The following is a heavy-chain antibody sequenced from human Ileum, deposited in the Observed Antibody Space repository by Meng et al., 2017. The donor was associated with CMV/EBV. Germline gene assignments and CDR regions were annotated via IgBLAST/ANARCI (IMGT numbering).Heavy chain of an antibody. V-gene: IGHV4-61*02. D-gene: IGHD2-21*01. J-gene: IGHJ4*02. CDR3: AIYYGGVGGRGY. CDR1: GDSIISDNYH. CDR2: RHKNGND. Sequence: QVQRQESGPGLWKPSQTLSLTCSVSGDSIISDNYHWSWIRQPAGKGLEWIGQRHKNGNDNYNASLKSRVTISIDTSKNQFSLTLTSVTAADTAVYYCAIYYGGVGGRGYWAQGTLVTVSS.